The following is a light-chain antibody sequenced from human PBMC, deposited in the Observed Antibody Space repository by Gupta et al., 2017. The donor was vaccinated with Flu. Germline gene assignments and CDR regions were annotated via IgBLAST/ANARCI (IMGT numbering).Light chain of an antibody. V-gene: IGKV1-6*01. J-gene: IGKJ2*01. CDR1: QAIRQD. CDR3: LQEDSYPYT. CDR2: TAS. Sequence: PSSLSASVGDRVTITCRASQAIRQDLAWYQQKPGRPPKLLIYTASKLEAGVPSKFSGTGSGSDFTLTISNVQPEDSATYYCLQEDSYPYTFGEGTKLQIK.